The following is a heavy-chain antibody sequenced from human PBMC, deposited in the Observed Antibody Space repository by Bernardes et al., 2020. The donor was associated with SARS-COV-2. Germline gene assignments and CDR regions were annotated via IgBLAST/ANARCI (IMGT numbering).Heavy chain of an antibody. CDR2: ISSSSSYI. CDR3: ARDRGDYSSSWAIHYYYYGMDV. D-gene: IGHD6-13*01. V-gene: IGHV3-21*01. CDR1: GFTFSSYS. Sequence: GGSLRLSCAASGFTFSSYSMNWVRQAPGKGLEWVSSISSSSSYIYYADSVKGRFTISRDNAKNSLYLQMNSLRAEDTAVYYCARDRGDYSSSWAIHYYYYGMDVWGQGTTVTVSS. J-gene: IGHJ6*02.